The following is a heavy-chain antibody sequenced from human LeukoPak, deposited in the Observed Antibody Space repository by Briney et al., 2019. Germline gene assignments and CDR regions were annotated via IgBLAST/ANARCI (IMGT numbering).Heavy chain of an antibody. CDR1: GGSISSYY. CDR3: ARGRLARSPYFDY. CDR2: IYFSGST. J-gene: IGHJ4*02. D-gene: IGHD6-19*01. Sequence: PSETLSLTCTVSGGSISSYYWSWIRQPPGKGLEWIGYIYFSGSTNYNPSLKSRVTISVDTSKNQFSLNLTSVTAADTAVYYCARGRLARSPYFDYWGQGTLVTVSS. V-gene: IGHV4-59*01.